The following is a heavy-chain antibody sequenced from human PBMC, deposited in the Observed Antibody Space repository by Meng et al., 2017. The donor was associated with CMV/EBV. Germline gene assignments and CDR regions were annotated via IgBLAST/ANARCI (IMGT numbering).Heavy chain of an antibody. D-gene: IGHD4-17*01. V-gene: IGHV4-39*06. CDR3: ARDYGDLRQDY. J-gene: IGHJ4*02. CDR2: IYYSGST. Sequence: RLRLQEAARGLVKPSETLSLTCTVSGGSISSISYYWCSIRQPPGKGLEWIGSIYYSGSTYYNPSLKSRVTISVDTSKNQFSLKLSSVTAADTAVYYCARDYGDLRQDYWGQGTLVTVSS. CDR1: GGSISSISYY.